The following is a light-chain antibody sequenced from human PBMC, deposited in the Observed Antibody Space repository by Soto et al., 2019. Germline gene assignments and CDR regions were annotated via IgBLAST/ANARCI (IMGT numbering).Light chain of an antibody. J-gene: IGKJ4*01. CDR1: QSVSSSY. Sequence: EIVLTQSPGTLSLSPGERATLSCRARQSVSSSYLAWYQKKPGQAPRLLIYGASSRATGIPDRFSGSGSGTDFTRTISRLEPEDFAVYYCQQYGSSPLTFGGGTKVEIK. CDR2: GAS. CDR3: QQYGSSPLT. V-gene: IGKV3-20*01.